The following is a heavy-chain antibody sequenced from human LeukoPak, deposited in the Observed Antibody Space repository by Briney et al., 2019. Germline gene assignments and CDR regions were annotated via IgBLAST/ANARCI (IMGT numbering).Heavy chain of an antibody. CDR3: ARVGDGLNDAFDI. CDR1: GYTFTGYY. Sequence: ASVKVSCKASGYTFTGYYMNWVRQAPGQGLEWMGRINPNSGGTNYAQKFQGRVTMTRDTSISTAYMELSRLRSDDTAVYYCARVGDGLNDAFDISGQGTMVTVSS. CDR2: INPNSGGT. D-gene: IGHD5-24*01. J-gene: IGHJ3*02. V-gene: IGHV1-2*06.